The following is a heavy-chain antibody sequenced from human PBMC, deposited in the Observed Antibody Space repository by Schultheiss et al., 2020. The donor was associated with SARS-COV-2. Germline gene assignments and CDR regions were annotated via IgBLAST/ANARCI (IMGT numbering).Heavy chain of an antibody. CDR3: ARVQATRSPYYYYGMDV. D-gene: IGHD2-15*01. J-gene: IGHJ6*02. Sequence: SETLSLTCTVSGGSISSYYWSWIRQPAGKGLEWIGRIYTSGSTNYNPSLKSRVTMSVDTSKNQFSLKLSSVTAADTAVYYCARVQATRSPYYYYGMDVWGQGTTVTVSS. V-gene: IGHV4-4*07. CDR1: GGSISSYY. CDR2: IYTSGST.